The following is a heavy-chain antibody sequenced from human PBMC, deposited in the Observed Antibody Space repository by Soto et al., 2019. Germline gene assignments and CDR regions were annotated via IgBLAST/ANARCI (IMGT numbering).Heavy chain of an antibody. CDR2: IKSKTDGGTT. D-gene: IGHD3-3*01. Sequence: EVQLVESGGGLVKPGGSLRLSCAASGFTFGNAWMSWVRQAPGKGLEWVGRIKSKTDGGTTDYAAPVKGRFTISRDDSKNTLYLQMNSLKTEDTAVYYCTTDPTYYDFWSGYYTTRRFDYWGQGTLVTVSS. V-gene: IGHV3-15*01. CDR3: TTDPTYYDFWSGYYTTRRFDY. J-gene: IGHJ4*02. CDR1: GFTFGNAW.